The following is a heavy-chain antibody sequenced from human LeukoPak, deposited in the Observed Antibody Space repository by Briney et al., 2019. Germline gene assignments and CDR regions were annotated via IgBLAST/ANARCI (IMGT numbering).Heavy chain of an antibody. CDR1: GGSFSGYY. V-gene: IGHV4-34*01. CDR2: INHSGST. J-gene: IGHJ4*02. CDR3: ARGLSMTTVTPFDY. Sequence: PSETLSLTCAVYGGSFSGYYWSWIRQPPRKGLEWIGEINHSGSTNYNPSLKSRVTISVDTSKNQFSLKLSSVTAADTAVYYCARGLSMTTVTPFDYWGQGTLVTVSS. D-gene: IGHD4-17*01.